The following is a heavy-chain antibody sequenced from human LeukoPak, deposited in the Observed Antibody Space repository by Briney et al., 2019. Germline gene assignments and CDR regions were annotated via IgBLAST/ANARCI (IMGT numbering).Heavy chain of an antibody. CDR3: ARGMGATSYYYYYMDV. Sequence: SETLSLTCTVSGGSISSSSYYWGWIRQPPGKGLEWIGYIYYSGSTNYNPSLKSRVTISVDTSKNQFSLKLSSVTAADTAVYYCARGMGATSYYYYYMDVWGKGTTVTISS. V-gene: IGHV4-61*05. CDR1: GGSISSSSYY. CDR2: IYYSGST. J-gene: IGHJ6*03. D-gene: IGHD1-26*01.